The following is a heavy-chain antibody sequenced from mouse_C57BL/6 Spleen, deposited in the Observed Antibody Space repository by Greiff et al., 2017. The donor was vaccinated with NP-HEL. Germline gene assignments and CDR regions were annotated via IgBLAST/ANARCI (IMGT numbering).Heavy chain of an antibody. CDR2: IRSKSNNYAT. D-gene: IGHD2-3*01. CDR1: GFSFNTYA. Sequence: EVQLVESGGGLVQPKGSLKLSCAASGFSFNTYAMNWVRQAPGKGLEWVARIRSKSNNYATYYADSVKDRFTISRDDSESMLYLQMNNLKTEDTAMYYCVRQDYDGYYNFDYWGQGTTLTVSS. CDR3: VRQDYDGYYNFDY. V-gene: IGHV10-1*01. J-gene: IGHJ2*01.